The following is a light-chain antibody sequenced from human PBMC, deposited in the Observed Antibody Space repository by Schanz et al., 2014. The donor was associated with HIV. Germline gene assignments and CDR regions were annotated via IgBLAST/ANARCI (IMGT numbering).Light chain of an antibody. CDR1: SSNIGADYD. V-gene: IGLV1-40*01. Sequence: QSVLAQPPSVSGAPGQRVTISCTGSSSNIGADYDVHWYQLLPGIAPKLLIFDNTNRPSGVPARFSGSKSGSSASLAISGLQADDEADYFCQSFDSSLNGVVFGGGTKLTVL. CDR3: QSFDSSLNGVV. CDR2: DNT. J-gene: IGLJ3*02.